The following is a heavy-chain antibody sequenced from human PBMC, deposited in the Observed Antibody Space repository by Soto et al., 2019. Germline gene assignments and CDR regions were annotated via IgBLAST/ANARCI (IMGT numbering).Heavy chain of an antibody. CDR1: GFSFSTYG. J-gene: IGHJ6*03. V-gene: IGHV3-23*01. Sequence: DVQLLESGGGLAQRGGSLRLSCAASGFSFSTYGMTWVRQAPGKGLEWVSYGGSGGSTYYADSVKGRFTISIDNSKNTLYLQMNSLRAEDTAVYYCVKFMRRAYHYYYMDVWGNGTTVTVSS. CDR3: VKFMRRAYHYYYMDV. CDR2: YGGSGGST.